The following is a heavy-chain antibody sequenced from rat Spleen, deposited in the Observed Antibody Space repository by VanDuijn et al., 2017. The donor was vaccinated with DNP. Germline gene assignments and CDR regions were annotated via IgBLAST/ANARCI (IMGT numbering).Heavy chain of an antibody. CDR3: AGYSYDGSYYYGYFDY. J-gene: IGHJ2*01. CDR1: GFTFSDYY. Sequence: EVQLVESGGGLVQPGRSLKLSCAVSGFTFSDYYMAWVRQAPSKGLEWVASISGGGGNTYYQDSVKGRFTVSRDNAKSTLYLQMDSLRSEDTATYYCAGYSYDGSYYYGYFDYWGQGVMVAASS. V-gene: IGHV5-25*01. CDR2: ISGGGGNT. D-gene: IGHD1-12*02.